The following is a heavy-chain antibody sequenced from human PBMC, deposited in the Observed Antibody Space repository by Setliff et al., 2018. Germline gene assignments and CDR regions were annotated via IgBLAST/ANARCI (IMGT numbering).Heavy chain of an antibody. D-gene: IGHD3-22*01. CDR2: ISGSGGTT. CDR3: AKGQGQYYDSSGYYGRVLDY. Sequence: GGSLRLSCAASGFTFSSYAMSWIRQAPGKGLEWVSAISGSGGTTHYADSVKGRFTISRDDAKNSLYLQMNSLRTEDTAVYYCAKGQGQYYDSSGYYGRVLDYWGQGTLVTV. J-gene: IGHJ4*02. V-gene: IGHV3-23*01. CDR1: GFTFSSYA.